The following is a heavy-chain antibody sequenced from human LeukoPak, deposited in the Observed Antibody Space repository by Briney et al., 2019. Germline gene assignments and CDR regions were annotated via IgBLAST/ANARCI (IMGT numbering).Heavy chain of an antibody. D-gene: IGHD2-2*01. Sequence: APVKVSCKASGYTFSNFGINWVRQAPGQGLEWIAWISGNNDNPNYGQKFQGRFTVTTDSSTSTAYMELRNLRSDDTAVYYCARDGTSTDDYWGQGTLVTVSS. CDR3: ARDGTSTDDY. J-gene: IGHJ4*02. CDR2: ISGNNDNP. V-gene: IGHV1-18*01. CDR1: GYTFSNFG.